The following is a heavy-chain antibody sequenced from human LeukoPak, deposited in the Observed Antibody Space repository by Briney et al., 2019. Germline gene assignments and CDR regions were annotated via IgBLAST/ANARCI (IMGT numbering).Heavy chain of an antibody. CDR2: IRYDGSNK. CDR1: GFTFSSYG. V-gene: IGHV3-30*02. D-gene: IGHD4-17*01. J-gene: IGHJ4*02. CDR3: AKSNTMTNYYFDY. Sequence: GGSLRLSCAASGFTFSSYGMHWVRQAPGKGLEWVAFIRYDGSNKYYADSVKGRFTISRDNSKNTLYLQMNSLRAEDTAVYYCAKSNTMTNYYFDYWGQGTLVTVSS.